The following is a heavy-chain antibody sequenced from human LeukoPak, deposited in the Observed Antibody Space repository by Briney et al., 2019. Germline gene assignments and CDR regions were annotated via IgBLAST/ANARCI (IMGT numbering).Heavy chain of an antibody. CDR1: GFTFSSYA. CDR3: TRMYYYDSSGYSTAEYFQH. Sequence: PGGSLRLSCAASGFTFSSYAMSWFRQAPGKGLEWVGFIRSKAYGGTTEYAASVKGRFTISRDDSKSIAYLQMNSLKTEDTAVYYCTRMYYYDSSGYSTAEYFQHWGQGTLVTVSS. CDR2: IRSKAYGGTT. V-gene: IGHV3-49*03. J-gene: IGHJ1*01. D-gene: IGHD3-22*01.